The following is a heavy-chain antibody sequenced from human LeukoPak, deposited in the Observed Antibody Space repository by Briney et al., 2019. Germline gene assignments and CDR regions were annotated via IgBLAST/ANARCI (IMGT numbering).Heavy chain of an antibody. Sequence: SETLSLTCAVYGGSFSGYYWSWIRQPPGKGLEWIGEINHSGSTNYNPSLKSRVTISVDTSKNQFSLKLSSVTAADTAVYYCARDVFDFLSGYPDYWGQGTLVTVSS. D-gene: IGHD3-3*01. V-gene: IGHV4-34*01. CDR1: GGSFSGYY. J-gene: IGHJ4*02. CDR3: ARDVFDFLSGYPDY. CDR2: INHSGST.